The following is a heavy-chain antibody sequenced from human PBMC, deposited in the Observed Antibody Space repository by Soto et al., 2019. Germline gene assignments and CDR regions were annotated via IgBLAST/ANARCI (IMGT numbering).Heavy chain of an antibody. D-gene: IGHD6-13*01. CDR2: ISYDGSNK. CDR1: GFTFSSYA. CDR3: ARDDVAAAGTFDP. Sequence: QVQLVESGGGVVQPGRSLRLSCAASGFTFSSYAMHWVRQAPGKGLEWVAVISYDGSNKYYADSVKGRFTISRDNSKNTLYLQMNSLRAEDTAVYYCARDDVAAAGTFDPWGQGTLVTVSS. V-gene: IGHV3-30-3*01. J-gene: IGHJ5*02.